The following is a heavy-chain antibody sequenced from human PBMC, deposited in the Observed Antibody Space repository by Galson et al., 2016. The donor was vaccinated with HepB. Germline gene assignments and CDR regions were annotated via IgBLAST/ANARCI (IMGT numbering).Heavy chain of an antibody. Sequence: SLRLSCAASGFTLGNHAMHWVRQAPGKGLEWVAAIWYDTSNKWYANSVMGRFPISRDNSENTLYLQMNSMRAEDTATYYCARGVGSTEMSCSDYWGQGTTVTVSS. CDR3: ARGVGSTEMSCSDY. V-gene: IGHV3-33*01. CDR2: IWYDTSNK. CDR1: GFTLGNHA. J-gene: IGHJ4*02. D-gene: IGHD1-26*01.